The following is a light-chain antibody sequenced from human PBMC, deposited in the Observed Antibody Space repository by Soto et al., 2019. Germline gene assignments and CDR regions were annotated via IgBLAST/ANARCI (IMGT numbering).Light chain of an antibody. CDR2: RAS. Sequence: ILMTQSPATVSVSPGESATLSCRASQNIYYNVAWYQQRPGQAPRLLIYRASTRAPGVPARFSGSGSGTEFTLTISSLQPEDFTVYSCLQYHNLWEFGQGTKVAI. CDR3: LQYHNLWE. V-gene: IGKV3-15*01. CDR1: QNIYYN. J-gene: IGKJ1*01.